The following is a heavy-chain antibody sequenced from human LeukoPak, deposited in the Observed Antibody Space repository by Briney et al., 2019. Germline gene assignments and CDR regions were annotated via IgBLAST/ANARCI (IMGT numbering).Heavy chain of an antibody. D-gene: IGHD3-10*01. V-gene: IGHV4-59*02. CDR3: ARDSAVRGVVTLDY. CDR1: GASVSSSY. CDR2: IYYSGST. Sequence: SETLSLTCTVSGASVSSSYWTWIRQPPGKGLEWIGHIYYSGSTNYNPSLKSRVTISEDTSKNEFSLNLSSVTAADTAVYYCARDSAVRGVVTLDYWGQGTLVTVSS. J-gene: IGHJ4*02.